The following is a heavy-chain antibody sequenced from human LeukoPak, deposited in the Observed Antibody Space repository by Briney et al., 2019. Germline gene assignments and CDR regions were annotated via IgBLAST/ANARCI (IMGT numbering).Heavy chain of an antibody. Sequence: PGGSLRPSCAAPGFPFSSYGMHRVRPAPSKGPEWVAVIWYDGSNKYYADSVKGRFTISRDNSKNTLYLQMNSLRAEDTAVYYCARDLRGTTVTYYFDYWGQGTLVTVSS. CDR1: GFPFSSYG. J-gene: IGHJ4*02. D-gene: IGHD4-17*01. V-gene: IGHV3-33*01. CDR3: ARDLRGTTVTYYFDY. CDR2: IWYDGSNK.